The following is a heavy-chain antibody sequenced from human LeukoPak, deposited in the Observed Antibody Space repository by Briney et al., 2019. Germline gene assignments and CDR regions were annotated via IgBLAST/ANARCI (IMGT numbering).Heavy chain of an antibody. D-gene: IGHD1-20*01. V-gene: IGHV3-23*01. CDR1: GFTFSSYA. CDR3: ARSPYNWNYGVY. J-gene: IGHJ4*02. CDR2: ISGSGRST. Sequence: GGSLRLSCAASGFTFSSYAMSWVRQAPGKGLEWVSGISGSGRSTNYADSVKGRFTISRDNSKNTLYLQMNSLRAEDTAIYYCARSPYNWNYGVYWGQGTLVTVSS.